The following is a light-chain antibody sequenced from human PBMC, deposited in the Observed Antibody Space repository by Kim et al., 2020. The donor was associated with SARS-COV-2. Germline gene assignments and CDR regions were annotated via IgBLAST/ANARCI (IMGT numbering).Light chain of an antibody. V-gene: IGKV1-13*02. J-gene: IGKJ5*01. CDR1: QGISSA. Sequence: AIQLTQSPSSLSASVGDRVTIPCRASQGISSALAWYQQKPGKAPKLLIYDASSLESGVPSRFSGSGSGTDFTLTISSLQPEDFATYYWQQFNSYPHRTFGQGTRLEIK. CDR3: QQFNSYPHRT. CDR2: DAS.